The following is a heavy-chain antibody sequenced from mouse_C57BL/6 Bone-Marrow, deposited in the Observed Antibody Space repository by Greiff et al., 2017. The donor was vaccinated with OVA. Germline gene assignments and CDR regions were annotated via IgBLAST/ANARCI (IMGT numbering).Heavy chain of an antibody. Sequence: EVKLVESEGGLVQPGSSMKLSCTASGFTFSDYYMAWVRQVPEKGLEWVANINYDGSSTYYLDSLKSRFIISRDNAKNILYLQMSSLKSEDTATYYCARDLGGYYFDYWGQGTTLTVSS. D-gene: IGHD1-1*02. CDR2: INYDGSST. J-gene: IGHJ2*01. V-gene: IGHV5-16*01. CDR1: GFTFSDYY. CDR3: ARDLGGYYFDY.